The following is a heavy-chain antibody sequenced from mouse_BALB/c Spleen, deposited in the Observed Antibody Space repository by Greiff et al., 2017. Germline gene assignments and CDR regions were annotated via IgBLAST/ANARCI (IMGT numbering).Heavy chain of an antibody. Sequence: QVHVKQSGPGLVAPSQSLSITCTVSGFSLTGYGVNWVRQPPGKGLEWLGMIWGDGSTDYNSALKSRLSISKDNSKSQVFLKMNSLQTDDTARYYCARDPGSGYYAMDYWGQGTSVTVSS. J-gene: IGHJ4*01. D-gene: IGHD3-1*01. V-gene: IGHV2-6-7*01. CDR1: GFSLTGYG. CDR3: ARDPGSGYYAMDY. CDR2: IWGDGST.